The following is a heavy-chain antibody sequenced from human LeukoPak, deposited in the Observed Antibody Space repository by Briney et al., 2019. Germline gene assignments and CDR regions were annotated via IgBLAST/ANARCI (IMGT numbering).Heavy chain of an antibody. CDR3: ARVVLTYDFWSGSYFDY. V-gene: IGHV4-30-4*01. CDR1: GGSISSGDYY. D-gene: IGHD3-3*01. CDR2: IYYSGST. Sequence: SETLSLTCTVSGGSISSGDYYWSWLRQPPGKGLEWIGYIYYSGSTYYNPSLKSRVTISVDTSKNQFSLKLSSVTAADTAVYYCARVVLTYDFWSGSYFDYWGQGTLVTVSS. J-gene: IGHJ4*02.